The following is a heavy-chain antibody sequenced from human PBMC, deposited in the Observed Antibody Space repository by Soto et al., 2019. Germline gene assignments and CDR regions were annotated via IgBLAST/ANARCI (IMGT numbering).Heavy chain of an antibody. V-gene: IGHV4-4*02. Sequence: TLSLTCTVSGGSISSRNWWSWLRQSPTKGLEWIGEIYQSGSTNYNPSLESRVTISVDKSKNQFSLELTSLTAADTAVYYCAKDRLWGSSDRGAPDDFGVWGQGTMVTVSS. CDR1: GGSISSRNW. J-gene: IGHJ3*01. D-gene: IGHD6-6*01. CDR2: IYQSGST. CDR3: AKDRLWGSSDRGAPDDFGV.